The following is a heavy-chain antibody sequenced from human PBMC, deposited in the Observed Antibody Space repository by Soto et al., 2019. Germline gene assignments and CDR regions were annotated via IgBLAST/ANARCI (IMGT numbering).Heavy chain of an antibody. D-gene: IGHD6-19*01. V-gene: IGHV3-21*04. CDR2: VSKSDYT. Sequence: PGGSLRLSCEVSGFTFTNFGINWIRQAPGKWLEWVSSVSKSDYTYYSESVKGRFTISRDNAKNSVSLQMNNLRAEDTAVYYCAREDSIVIPAVADVWGQGXQVTVSS. CDR3: AREDSIVIPAVADV. CDR1: GFTFTNFG. J-gene: IGHJ4*02.